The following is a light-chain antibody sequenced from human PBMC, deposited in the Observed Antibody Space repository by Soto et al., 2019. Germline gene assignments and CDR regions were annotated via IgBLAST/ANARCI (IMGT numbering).Light chain of an antibody. CDR1: SSDIGYYNY. V-gene: IGLV2-14*01. CDR2: EVN. CDR3: SSYTTISTVV. Sequence: QSVLTQPASVSGSPGQSITISCTGTSSDIGYYNYVSWYQQYPGKAPKLIIYEVNNRPSGVSNRFSGSESANTASLTISGLQAEDEADYHCSSYTTISTVVFGAGTRSPS. J-gene: IGLJ1*01.